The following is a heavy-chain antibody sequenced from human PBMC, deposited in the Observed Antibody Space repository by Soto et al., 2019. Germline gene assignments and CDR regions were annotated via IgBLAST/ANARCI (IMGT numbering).Heavy chain of an antibody. Sequence: QVQLVESGGGVVQPGRSLRLSCAASRFTFSSYGMYWVRQAPGKGLECVAYISHDGGNRYSADAVKGRFTIFRDNSKNTLYLQMNSLGSEDGAIYYCAKDRRDGDFDNGGQGTLVTVSS. CDR3: AKDRRDGDFDN. J-gene: IGHJ4*02. CDR1: RFTFSSYG. CDR2: ISHDGGNR. V-gene: IGHV3-30*18.